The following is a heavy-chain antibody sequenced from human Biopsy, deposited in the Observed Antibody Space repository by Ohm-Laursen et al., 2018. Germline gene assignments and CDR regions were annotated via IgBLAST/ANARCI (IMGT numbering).Heavy chain of an antibody. V-gene: IGHV4-59*11. CDR1: GGPFTGHY. D-gene: IGHD4-23*01. CDR2: ISHTGYT. J-gene: IGHJ1*01. Sequence: GTLSLTCTVSGGPFTGHYWPWIRQPPGKGLEWIGHISHTGYTSYKSSLKSRVTISLDTSRKHFSLRLTSLAAADTAVYYCARGSNEYGGLYFPHWGQGTLVTVSS. CDR3: ARGSNEYGGLYFPH.